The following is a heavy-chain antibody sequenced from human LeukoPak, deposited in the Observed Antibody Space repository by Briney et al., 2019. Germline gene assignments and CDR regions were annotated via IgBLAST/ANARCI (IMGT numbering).Heavy chain of an antibody. CDR2: INPNSGGT. V-gene: IGHV1-2*06. J-gene: IGHJ3*02. D-gene: IGHD1-26*01. CDR3: ARYSGSYSLAFDI. CDR1: GYTFTGYY. Sequence: ASVKVSCKASGYTFTGYYMHWVRQAPGQGLEWMGRINPNSGGTNYAQKFQGRVTMTRDTSISTAYMELSRLRSDDTAVYYCARYSGSYSLAFDIWGQGTMVTVSS.